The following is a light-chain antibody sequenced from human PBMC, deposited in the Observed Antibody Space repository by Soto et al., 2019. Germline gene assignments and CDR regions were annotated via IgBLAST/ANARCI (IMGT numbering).Light chain of an antibody. Sequence: EIVLTQSPDTLSLSLGEEATLSCRTSESISNNYLAWYQQKAGQAPRLLIYGASGRATVIPDRFSGSGSGTDFPLNISRLEPEDFAVYYCQQYTTSPKWTFGLGTNVEVK. CDR3: QQYTTSPKWT. J-gene: IGKJ1*01. CDR1: ESISNNY. CDR2: GAS. V-gene: IGKV3-20*01.